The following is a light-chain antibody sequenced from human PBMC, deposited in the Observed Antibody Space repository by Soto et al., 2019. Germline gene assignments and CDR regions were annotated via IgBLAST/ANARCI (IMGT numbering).Light chain of an antibody. J-gene: IGKJ5*01. CDR1: QGVTTN. V-gene: IGKV3-15*01. Sequence: EIVLTQSQATLSVSPVERTTLXCRAGQGVTTNFAWYQQKSGQSPRLLIYDVSIRATGVPARFSGTGSETDFTLTISGLQSEDSAVYFCQQYNNWPFSFGQGTRLEIK. CDR2: DVS. CDR3: QQYNNWPFS.